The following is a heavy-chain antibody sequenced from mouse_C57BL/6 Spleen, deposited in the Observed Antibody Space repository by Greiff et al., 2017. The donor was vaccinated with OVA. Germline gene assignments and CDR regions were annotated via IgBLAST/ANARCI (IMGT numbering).Heavy chain of an antibody. CDR1: GYTFTSYW. D-gene: IGHD1-1*01. J-gene: IGHJ2*01. V-gene: IGHV1-64*01. CDR2: IHPNSGST. Sequence: QVQLQQPGAELVKPGASVKLSCKASGYTFTSYWMHWVKQRPGQGLEWIGMIHPNSGSTNYNEKFKSKATLTVDKSSSTAYMQLSSLTSEDSAVYYCARQPPHYYYDSSYGYWGQGTTLTVSS. CDR3: ARQPPHYYYDSSYGY.